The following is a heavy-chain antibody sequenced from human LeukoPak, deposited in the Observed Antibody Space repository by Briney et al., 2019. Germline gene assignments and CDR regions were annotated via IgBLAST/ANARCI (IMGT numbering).Heavy chain of an antibody. CDR1: GFTFSSYG. CDR3: ARDSSGVLWFGELLSLDAFDI. V-gene: IGHV3-33*01. CDR2: IWYDGSNK. Sequence: GGSLRLSCAASGFTFSSYGMHWVRQAPGKGLEWVAVIWYDGSNKYYADSVKGRFTISRDNSKNTLYLQMNSLRAEDTAVYYCARDSSGVLWFGELLSLDAFDIWGQGTMVTVSS. D-gene: IGHD3-10*01. J-gene: IGHJ3*02.